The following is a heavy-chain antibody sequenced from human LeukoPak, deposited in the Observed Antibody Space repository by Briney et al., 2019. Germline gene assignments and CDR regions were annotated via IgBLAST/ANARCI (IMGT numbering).Heavy chain of an antibody. CDR3: ATDLTMVRGTYGMDV. CDR2: FDPEDGET. CDR1: GYTLTELS. Sequence: ASVKVSCKVSGYTLTELSMHWVRQAPGKGLECMGGFDPEDGETIYAQKFQGRVTMTEDTSTDTAYMELSSLRSEDTAVYYCATDLTMVRGTYGMDVWGKGTTVTVSS. V-gene: IGHV1-24*01. J-gene: IGHJ6*04. D-gene: IGHD3-10*01.